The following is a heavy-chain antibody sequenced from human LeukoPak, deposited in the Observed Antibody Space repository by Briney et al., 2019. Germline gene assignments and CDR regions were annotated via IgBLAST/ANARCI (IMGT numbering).Heavy chain of an antibody. V-gene: IGHV4-38-2*02. J-gene: IGHJ5*02. D-gene: IGHD3-10*01. CDR3: ARLVIP. Sequence: SETLSLTCTVSGFSISSDYYWGWIRQPPGKGLEWIGSVSHSGITYYNSSLNSRVTISVDTSKNQCSLKVNSVTAADTAVYYCARLVIPWGRGILVTVSS. CDR2: VSHSGIT. CDR1: GFSISSDYY.